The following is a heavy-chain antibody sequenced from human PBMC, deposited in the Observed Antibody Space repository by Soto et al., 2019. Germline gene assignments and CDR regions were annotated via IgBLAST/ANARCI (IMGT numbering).Heavy chain of an antibody. CDR2: IYYSGST. V-gene: IGHV4-31*03. D-gene: IGHD6-13*01. J-gene: IGHJ5*02. CDR3: ARDPSSSWYVSSWFDP. CDR1: GGSISSGGYY. Sequence: SETLSLTCTVSGGSISSGGYYWSWIRQHPGKGLEWIGYIYYSGSTYYNPSLKSRVTISVDTSKNQFSLKLSSVTAADTAVYYCARDPSSSWYVSSWFDPWGQGTLVTVSS.